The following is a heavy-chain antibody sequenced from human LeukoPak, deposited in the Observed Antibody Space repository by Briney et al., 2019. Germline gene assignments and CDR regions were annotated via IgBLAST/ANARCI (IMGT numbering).Heavy chain of an antibody. V-gene: IGHV4-59*01. CDR2: IYYSWPT. J-gene: IGHJ1*01. Sequence: SETLSLTDTVSGGSISSYYGNWIRQPPGKRQDWMGYIYYSWPTNYNPSLKSRGTISADTSKHKFSLKLSSVTAADTAVYYCARGVYIAAAPYGYWGQGTLVTVYS. D-gene: IGHD6-13*01. CDR1: GGSISSYY. CDR3: ARGVYIAAAPYGY.